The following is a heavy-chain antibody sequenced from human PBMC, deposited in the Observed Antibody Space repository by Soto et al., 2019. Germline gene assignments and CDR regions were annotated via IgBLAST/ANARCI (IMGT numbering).Heavy chain of an antibody. CDR1: GFSLRTYG. V-gene: IGHV3-33*01. CDR2: IWYDGTKK. J-gene: IGHJ5*02. Sequence: QVQLVESGGGVVQSGRSLTLSCAASGFSLRTYGMHWLRRAPGKGLEWVSFIWYDGTKKFYANSVKGRSTISKDNSNNILYLQMSGLRAEDTAVYYCAREVVTAVAGSVNWFDPWCQGTLVTVSS. D-gene: IGHD6-19*01. CDR3: AREVVTAVAGSVNWFDP.